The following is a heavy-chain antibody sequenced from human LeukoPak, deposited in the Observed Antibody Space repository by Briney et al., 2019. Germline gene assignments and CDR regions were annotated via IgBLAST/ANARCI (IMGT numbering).Heavy chain of an antibody. CDR1: GFTFSSYW. CDR3: ARGRSPGAFDI. V-gene: IGHV3-21*01. CDR2: ISSSSTYI. J-gene: IGHJ3*02. Sequence: PGGSLRLSCAASGFTFSSYWMSWVRQAPGKGLEWVSCISSSSTYIYYADSVKGRFSISRDNAKNSLYLQMNSLRAEDTAVYYCARGRSPGAFDIWGQGTMVTVSS.